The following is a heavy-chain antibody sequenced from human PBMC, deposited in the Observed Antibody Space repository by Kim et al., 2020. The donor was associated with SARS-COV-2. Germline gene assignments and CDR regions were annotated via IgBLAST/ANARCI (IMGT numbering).Heavy chain of an antibody. V-gene: IGHV3-15*01. CDR1: GFTFSNAW. CDR2: IKSKTDGGTT. D-gene: IGHD3-3*01. J-gene: IGHJ6*02. CDR3: TTGIHHVLRFLEWLFAPGYYYGMDV. Sequence: GGSLRLSCAASGFTFSNAWMSWVRQAPGKGLEWVGRIKSKTDGGTTDYAAPVKGIFTISRDDSKNTLYLQMNSLKTEDTAVYYCTTGIHHVLRFLEWLFAPGYYYGMDVWGQGTTVTVSS.